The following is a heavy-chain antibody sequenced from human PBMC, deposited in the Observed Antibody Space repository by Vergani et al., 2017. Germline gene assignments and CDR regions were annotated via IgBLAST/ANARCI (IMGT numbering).Heavy chain of an antibody. D-gene: IGHD2-2*01. CDR2: IIPIFGTA. Sequence: QVQLVQSGAEVKKPGSSVKVSCKASGGTFSSYAISWVRQAPGQGVEWMGGIIPIFGTANYAQKFQGRVTITADESTSTAYMELSSLRSEDTAVYYCARGVVPAAPRRVYYYMDVWGKGTTVTVSS. J-gene: IGHJ6*03. V-gene: IGHV1-69*01. CDR1: GGTFSSYA. CDR3: ARGVVPAAPRRVYYYMDV.